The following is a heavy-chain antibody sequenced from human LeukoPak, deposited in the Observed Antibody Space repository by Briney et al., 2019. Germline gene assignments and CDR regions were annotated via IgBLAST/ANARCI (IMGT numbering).Heavy chain of an antibody. V-gene: IGHV4-4*07. Sequence: PSETLSLTCTVSGGSISSYYWSWIRQPAGKGLEWIGRIYTSGSTNYNPSLKSRVTMSVDTSKNQFSLKLSSVTAADTAVYYCARVPLSYYGSGDNYYYYMDVWGKGTTVTVSS. CDR1: GGSISSYY. CDR2: IYTSGST. D-gene: IGHD3-10*01. J-gene: IGHJ6*03. CDR3: ARVPLSYYGSGDNYYYYMDV.